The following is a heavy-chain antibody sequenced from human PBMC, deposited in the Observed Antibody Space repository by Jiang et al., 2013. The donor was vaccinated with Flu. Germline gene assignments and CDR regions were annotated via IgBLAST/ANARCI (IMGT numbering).Heavy chain of an antibody. D-gene: IGHD3-22*01. V-gene: IGHV1-2*02. J-gene: IGHJ4*02. CDR3: ARASSGDYYDSSGYYDY. CDR2: INPNSGGT. Sequence: SGAEVKKPGASVKVSCKASGYTFTGYYMHWVRQAPGQGLEWMGWINPNSGGTDYAQKFQGRVTMTRDTSISTAYMELSRLRSDDTAVYYCARASSGDYYDSSGYYDYWGQGTLVTVSS. CDR1: GYTFTGYY.